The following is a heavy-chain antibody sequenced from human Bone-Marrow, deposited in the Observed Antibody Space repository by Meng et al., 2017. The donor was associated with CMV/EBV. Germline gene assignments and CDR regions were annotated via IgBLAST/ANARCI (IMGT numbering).Heavy chain of an antibody. CDR1: GFTVSSNY. Sequence: GESLKISCAASGFTVSSNYMSWVRQAPGKGLEWVSVIYSGGSTYYADSVKGRFTISRDNSKNTLYLQMNSLRAEDTAVYYCVRSGYDPNFDYWGQGTLVTVSS. CDR2: IYSGGST. D-gene: IGHD5-12*01. CDR3: VRSGYDPNFDY. J-gene: IGHJ4*02. V-gene: IGHV3-53*01.